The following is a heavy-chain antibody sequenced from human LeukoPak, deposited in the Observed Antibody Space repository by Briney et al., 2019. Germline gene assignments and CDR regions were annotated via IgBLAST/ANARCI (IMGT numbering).Heavy chain of an antibody. CDR3: AKDVDYYDSSGYYKGYFDY. J-gene: IGHJ4*02. Sequence: PGGSLRLSCPASGFIFSNYAMNWVRQAPGRGLEWVSGISDSGGSTYYADSVKGRFTISRDNSKTTLYLQMNSLRAEDTAVSYCAKDVDYYDSSGYYKGYFDYWGQGTLVTVSS. CDR1: GFIFSNYA. D-gene: IGHD3-22*01. CDR2: ISDSGGST. V-gene: IGHV3-23*01.